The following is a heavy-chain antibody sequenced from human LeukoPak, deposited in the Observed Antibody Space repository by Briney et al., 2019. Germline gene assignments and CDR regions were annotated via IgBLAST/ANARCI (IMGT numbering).Heavy chain of an antibody. CDR2: IIPILGIA. D-gene: IGHD6-19*01. V-gene: IGHV1-69*04. CDR3: ARSSSGWYEYNFDY. CDR1: GGTFSSYA. J-gene: IGHJ4*02. Sequence: SVKVSCKASGGTFSSYAISWVRQAPGQGLEWMGRIIPILGIADYAQKFQGRVTITADKSTSTAYMELSSLRSEDTAVYYCARSSSGWYEYNFDYWGQGTLVTVSS.